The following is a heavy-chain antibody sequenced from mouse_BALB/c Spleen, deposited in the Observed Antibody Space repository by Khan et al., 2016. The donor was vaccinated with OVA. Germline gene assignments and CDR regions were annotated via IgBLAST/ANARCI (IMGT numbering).Heavy chain of an antibody. CDR2: IYPGTDNS. V-gene: IGHV1S132*01. CDR3: ANDEALYDFDH. J-gene: IGHJ2*01. CDR1: GYTFTSYW. Sequence: QVQLKQSGADLVRPGASLNLSCKTSGYTFTSYWIHWVKQRSGQGLEWIARIYPGTDNSYYNEKFKDKATLTADKSSSTAYMQLSSLKSEDTDVYCWANDEALYDFDHWGQGTTLTVSS. D-gene: IGHD2-3*01.